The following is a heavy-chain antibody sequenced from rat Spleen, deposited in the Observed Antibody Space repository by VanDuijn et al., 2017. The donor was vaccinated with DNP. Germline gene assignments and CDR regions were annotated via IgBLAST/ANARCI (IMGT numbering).Heavy chain of an antibody. CDR1: GYSITSNY. V-gene: IGHV3-1*01. CDR3: ARFGGGPDY. Sequence: EVQLQESGSGLVKPSQSLSLACSVTGYSITSNYWGWIRKFPGNKLEYIGHISYSGSTNYNPSLRSRLSITRDTSRNQFFLQLNSITTEDSATYYCARFGGGPDYWGQGVMVTVSS. D-gene: IGHD4-3*01. CDR2: ISYSGST. J-gene: IGHJ2*01.